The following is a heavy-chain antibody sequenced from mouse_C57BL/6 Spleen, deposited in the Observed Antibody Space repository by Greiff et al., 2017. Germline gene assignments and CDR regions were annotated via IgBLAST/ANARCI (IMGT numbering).Heavy chain of an antibody. CDR2: INPNNGGT. J-gene: IGHJ3*01. CDR1: GYTFTDYN. Sequence: EVQLQQSGPELVKPGASVKIPCKASGYTFTDYNMDWVKQSHGKSLEWIGDINPNNGGTIYNQKFKGKATLTVDKSSSTAYMELRSLTSEDTAVYYCAREGAYDYDGFAYWGQGTLVTVSA. V-gene: IGHV1-18*01. CDR3: AREGAYDYDGFAY. D-gene: IGHD2-4*01.